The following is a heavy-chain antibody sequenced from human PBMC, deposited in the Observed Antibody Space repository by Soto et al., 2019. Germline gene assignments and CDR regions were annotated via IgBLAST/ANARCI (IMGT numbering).Heavy chain of an antibody. CDR2: IYHSGST. CDR1: GGSISSSNW. D-gene: IGHD4-17*01. Sequence: QVQLQESGPGLVKPSGTLSLTCAVSGGSISSSNWWSWVRQPPGKGLEWIGEIYHSGSTNYNPSLKSRVTRSVDMSKNQFSLKLSSVTAADTAVYYCARVHGDYETYFDYWGQGTLVTVSS. CDR3: ARVHGDYETYFDY. V-gene: IGHV4-4*02. J-gene: IGHJ4*02.